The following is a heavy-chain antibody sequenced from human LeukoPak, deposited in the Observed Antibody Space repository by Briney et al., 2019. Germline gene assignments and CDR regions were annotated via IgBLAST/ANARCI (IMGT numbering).Heavy chain of an antibody. CDR1: GGSISSYY. V-gene: IGHV4-59*01. CDR3: ARGYYDSTGYYYPSFDY. CDR2: IYYSGST. D-gene: IGHD3-22*01. Sequence: SETLSLTCTVSGGSISSYYWSWIRQPPGKGLEWIGYIYYSGSTNYNPSLKSRVTISVDTSKNQFSLKLSSVTAADTAVYFCARGYYDSTGYYYPSFDYWGQGTLVTVSS. J-gene: IGHJ4*02.